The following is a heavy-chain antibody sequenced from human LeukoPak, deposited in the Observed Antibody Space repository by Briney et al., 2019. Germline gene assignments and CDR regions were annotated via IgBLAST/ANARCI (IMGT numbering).Heavy chain of an antibody. CDR3: ARHVVIYHYYYMDV. V-gene: IGHV4-38-2*01. Sequence: KPSETLSLTCAVSGYSISSGYYWGWIRQPPGKGLEWIGSIYYSGSTYYNPSLKSRVTISVDTSKNQFSLKLSSVTAADTAVYYCARHVVIYHYYYMDVWGKGTTVTVSS. D-gene: IGHD3-22*01. CDR2: IYYSGST. CDR1: GYSISSGYY. J-gene: IGHJ6*03.